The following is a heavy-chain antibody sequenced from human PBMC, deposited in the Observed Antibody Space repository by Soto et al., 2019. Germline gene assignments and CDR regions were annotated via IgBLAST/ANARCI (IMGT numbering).Heavy chain of an antibody. V-gene: IGHV1-69*06. CDR2: MIPIFATP. CDR1: VVAFSSNP. D-gene: IGHD6-13*01. J-gene: IGHJ6*02. CDR3: ASHLSAVKRFASLNYYRMHG. Sequence: SVKVSCKASVVAFSSNPISWVRPAPGRGLEWMGGMIPIFATPHYARGLLDRVTLTADRSTNTAYMELTGLTSEDPAIYYCASHLSAVKRFASLNYYRMHGSCQIATATIS.